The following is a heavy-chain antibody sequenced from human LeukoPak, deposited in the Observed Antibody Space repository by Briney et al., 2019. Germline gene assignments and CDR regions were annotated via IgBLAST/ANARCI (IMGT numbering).Heavy chain of an antibody. J-gene: IGHJ4*02. CDR3: AKGGHYYDSSGYLVY. CDR2: ISGSGGST. Sequence: GGSLRLSCAASGFTFSGYAMSWVRQAPGKGLEWVSAISGSGGSTYYADSVKGRFTISRDNSKNTLYLQMNSLRAEDAAVYYCAKGGHYYDSSGYLVYWGQGTLVTVSS. CDR1: GFTFSGYA. V-gene: IGHV3-23*01. D-gene: IGHD3-22*01.